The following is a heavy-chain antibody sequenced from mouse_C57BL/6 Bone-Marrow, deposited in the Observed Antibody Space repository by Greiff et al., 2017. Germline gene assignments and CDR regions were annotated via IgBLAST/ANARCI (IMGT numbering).Heavy chain of an antibody. CDR3: ASLDSSGLDY. CDR2: IYPGDGDT. CDR1: GYAFSSYW. V-gene: IGHV1-80*01. D-gene: IGHD3-2*02. Sequence: VQLQQSGAELVKPGASVKISCKASGYAFSSYWMNWVKQRPGTGLEWIGQIYPGDGDTNYNGKFQGKATLTADKSSSTAYMQLSSLTSEDAAVYFCASLDSSGLDYWGQGTTLTVSS. J-gene: IGHJ2*01.